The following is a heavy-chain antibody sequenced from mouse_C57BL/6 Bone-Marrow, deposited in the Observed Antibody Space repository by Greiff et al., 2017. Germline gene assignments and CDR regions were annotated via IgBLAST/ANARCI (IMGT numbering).Heavy chain of an antibody. D-gene: IGHD1-1*01. CDR2: IYPRSGNT. CDR1: GYTFTSYG. Sequence: VMLVESGAELARPGASVKLSCKASGYTFTSYGISWVKQRPGQGLEWIGEIYPRSGNTYYNEKFKGKATLTADKSSSTAYMELRSLTSEDSAVYFCARFNYYGSSYVLYAMDYWGQGTSVTVSS. V-gene: IGHV1-81*01. J-gene: IGHJ4*01. CDR3: ARFNYYGSSYVLYAMDY.